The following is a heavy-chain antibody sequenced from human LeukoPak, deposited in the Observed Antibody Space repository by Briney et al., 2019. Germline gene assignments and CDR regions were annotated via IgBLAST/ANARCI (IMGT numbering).Heavy chain of an antibody. D-gene: IGHD4/OR15-4a*01. CDR3: AREDSGGNSFDY. Sequence: GGSLRLSCVASGFTLSDYYVSWIRQAPGKGLEWVAVISNSGFTTYYADSVKGRFTVSRDNAKDSVSLQMNSLRAEDTARYYCAREDSGGNSFDYWGQGAQVTVS. J-gene: IGHJ4*02. V-gene: IGHV3-11*01. CDR1: GFTLSDYY. CDR2: ISNSGFTT.